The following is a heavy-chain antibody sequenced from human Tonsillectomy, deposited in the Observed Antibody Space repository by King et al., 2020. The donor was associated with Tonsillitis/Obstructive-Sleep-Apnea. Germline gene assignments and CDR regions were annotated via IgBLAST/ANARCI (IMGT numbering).Heavy chain of an antibody. CDR2: IYPGDSDT. D-gene: IGHD2-15*01. V-gene: IGHV5-51*01. J-gene: IGHJ5*02. CDR3: ARLLGYCSGGSCYSGWFDP. CDR1: GYSFTSHW. Sequence: QLVQSGAEVKKPGESLKISCKGSGYSFTSHWIGWVRQMPGKGLEWMGIIYPGDSDTRYSSSFQGQVTISADKSISTAYLQWSSLKASDTAMYYCARLLGYCSGGSCYSGWFDPWGQGTLVTVSS.